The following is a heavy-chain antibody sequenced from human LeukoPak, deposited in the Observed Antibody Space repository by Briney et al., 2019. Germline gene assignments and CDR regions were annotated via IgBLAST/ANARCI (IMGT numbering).Heavy chain of an antibody. Sequence: GASVKVSCKASGYTFTGYYMHWVRQAPGQGLEWMGWINPNSGGTNYAQKFQGRVTMTRDTSISTAYMELSRLRSDDTAVYYCARLMGGSREIIDYWGQGTLVTVSS. D-gene: IGHD1-26*01. CDR2: INPNSGGT. V-gene: IGHV1-2*02. CDR3: ARLMGGSREIIDY. CDR1: GYTFTGYY. J-gene: IGHJ4*02.